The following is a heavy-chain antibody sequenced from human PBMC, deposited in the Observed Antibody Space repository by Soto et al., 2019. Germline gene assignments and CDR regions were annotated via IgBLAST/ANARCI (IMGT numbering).Heavy chain of an antibody. J-gene: IGHJ4*02. D-gene: IGHD5-12*01. CDR1: GDSISSYY. V-gene: IGHV4-59*01. Sequence: SETLSLTRTVSGDSISSYYWNWIRQPPGKGLEWIGYIYYSGSTNYNPSLKSRVTISVDTSKNQFSLKLSSVTAADTAVYYCARDRDSGYGSLDYWGQGTLVTVSS. CDR2: IYYSGST. CDR3: ARDRDSGYGSLDY.